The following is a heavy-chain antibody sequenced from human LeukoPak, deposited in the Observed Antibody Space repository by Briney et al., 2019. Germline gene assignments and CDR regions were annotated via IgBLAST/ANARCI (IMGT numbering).Heavy chain of an antibody. CDR1: GFTVSSNY. CDR3: ARVVSENSGYQGY. Sequence: QPGGSLRLSCAASGFTVSSNYMSWVRQAPGKGLEWVSVIYSGGSTYYADSVKGRFTVSRDNAKNSLFLQMNSLRAEDTAVYYCARVVSENSGYQGYWGQGTLVTVSS. D-gene: IGHD3-22*01. J-gene: IGHJ4*02. CDR2: IYSGGST. V-gene: IGHV3-66*01.